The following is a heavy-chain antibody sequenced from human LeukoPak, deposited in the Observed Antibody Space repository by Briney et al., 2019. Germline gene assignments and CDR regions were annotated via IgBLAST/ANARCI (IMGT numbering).Heavy chain of an antibody. Sequence: ASVKVSCKASGYTFTTFYMHWVRQAPGQGLEWMGIINPSGGSTSYAQKFQGRVTVTMDTSTSTVYMELSSLRFEDTAVYYCVRGGQGIKAYFDYWGQGTLVTVSS. V-gene: IGHV1-46*01. CDR2: INPSGGST. CDR1: GYTFTTFY. CDR3: VRGGQGIKAYFDY. J-gene: IGHJ4*02. D-gene: IGHD2-15*01.